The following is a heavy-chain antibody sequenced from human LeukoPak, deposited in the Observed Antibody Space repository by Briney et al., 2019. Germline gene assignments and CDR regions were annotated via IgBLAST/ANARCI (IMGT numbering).Heavy chain of an antibody. CDR1: GGSISSRGYY. D-gene: IGHD2-15*01. J-gene: IGHJ5*02. CDR2: IYYSGST. Sequence: PSETLSLTCTVSGGSISSRGYYWGWLRQPPGTGLEWLGTIYYSGSTYYNPSLKSRVTISVDTSKNQFSLKLSSVTAADTAVYYCARRDCSGGSCYWFDPWGQGTLVTVSS. V-gene: IGHV4-39*01. CDR3: ARRDCSGGSCYWFDP.